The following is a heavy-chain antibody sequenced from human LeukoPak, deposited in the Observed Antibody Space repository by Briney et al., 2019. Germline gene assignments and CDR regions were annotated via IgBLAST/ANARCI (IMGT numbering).Heavy chain of an antibody. CDR1: GGSISLYY. Sequence: KPSETLSLTCTVPGGSISLYYWSRIRQRPGKGLEWIGYFYDTRSPKYNPSLERRVTISVDMSRNQFSLNLTSVTAADTAVYYCARGRGSLTYWGQGTLGTVSS. CDR2: FYDTRSP. V-gene: IGHV4-59*01. J-gene: IGHJ4*02. D-gene: IGHD3-10*01. CDR3: ARGRGSLTY.